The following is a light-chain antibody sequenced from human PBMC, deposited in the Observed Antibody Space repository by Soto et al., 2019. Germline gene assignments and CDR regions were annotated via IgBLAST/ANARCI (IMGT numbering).Light chain of an antibody. CDR3: QVWDSSSDHYV. CDR2: DDN. Sequence: SYELTQQPSVSVAPGQTARISCGGNDIASKSVHWSQQKPGQAPVLVVYDDNDRPSGIPERLSGSNSGDTATLTISRVEAGDEADYYCQVWDSSSDHYVFRSGSKVTVL. V-gene: IGLV3-21*02. J-gene: IGLJ1*01. CDR1: DIASKS.